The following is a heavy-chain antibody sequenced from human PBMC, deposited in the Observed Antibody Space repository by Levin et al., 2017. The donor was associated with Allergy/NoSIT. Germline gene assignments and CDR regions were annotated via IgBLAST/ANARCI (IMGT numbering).Heavy chain of an antibody. CDR3: ARASVGYYDSSGYQRVLYYYYGMDV. D-gene: IGHD3-22*01. CDR2: INAGNGNT. CDR1: GYTFTSYA. Sequence: ASVKVSCKASGYTFTSYAMHWVRQAPGQRLEWMGWINAGNGNTKYSQKFQGRVTITRDTSASTAYMELSSLRSEDTAVYYCARASVGYYDSSGYQRVLYYYYGMDVWGQGTTVTVSS. J-gene: IGHJ6*02. V-gene: IGHV1-3*01.